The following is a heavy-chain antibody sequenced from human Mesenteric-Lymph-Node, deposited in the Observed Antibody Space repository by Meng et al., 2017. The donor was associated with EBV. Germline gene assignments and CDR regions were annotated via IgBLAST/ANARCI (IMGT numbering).Heavy chain of an antibody. CDR2: INHSGGT. D-gene: IGHD4-23*01. V-gene: IGHV4-34*02. CDR3: ARGGGVLTPLDY. Sequence: HVQLQLWGACLLHCSRTLSLTCSVYGASFSGYFCGWIRQPLGKGLEWIGEINHSGGTNYNPSLESRVTISVDASKNQFSLKLRSVTAADTAVYYCARGGGVLTPLDYWGQGGLVTVSS. CDR1: GASFSGYF. J-gene: IGHJ4*02.